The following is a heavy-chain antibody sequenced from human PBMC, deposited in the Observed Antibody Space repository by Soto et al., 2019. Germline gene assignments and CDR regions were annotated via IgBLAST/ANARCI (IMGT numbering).Heavy chain of an antibody. J-gene: IGHJ3*02. V-gene: IGHV1-18*01. CDR2: ISPHNDRT. Sequence: GADVKTPGASVKVSCKASGYNFTSYGISWVRQAPGQGLEWMGWISPHNDRTKYARRFQDRVTMTTETPTSTVYMELGSLRSDDTAVYYCARDLYYSSGRYFDHDAFDIWGQGTVVTVSS. CDR1: GYNFTSYG. CDR3: ARDLYYSSGRYFDHDAFDI. D-gene: IGHD6-19*01.